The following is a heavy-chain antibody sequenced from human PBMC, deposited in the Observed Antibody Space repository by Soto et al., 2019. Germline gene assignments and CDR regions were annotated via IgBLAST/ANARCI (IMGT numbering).Heavy chain of an antibody. J-gene: IGHJ5*02. CDR1: GFTFDSYG. V-gene: IGHV3-30*18. CDR2: ISSDGNNK. D-gene: IGHD4-17*01. Sequence: QVQLVESGGGVVQPGRSLRLSCAASGFTFDSYGMHWVRQAPGKGLEWVAVISSDGNNKYYADPVKGRFTISRDNFKNTLYLQMSSLRADDTAVYYCAKDLLPNTVTTCGSWGQGTLVTVSS. CDR3: AKDLLPNTVTTCGS.